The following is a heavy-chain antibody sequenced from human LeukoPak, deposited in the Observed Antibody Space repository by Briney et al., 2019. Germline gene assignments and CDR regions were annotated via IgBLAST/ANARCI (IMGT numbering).Heavy chain of an antibody. V-gene: IGHV3-21*01. J-gene: IGHJ4*02. CDR2: ISSSSSYI. D-gene: IGHD5-12*01. CDR3: ARDQVYSGYHFFDY. CDR1: GFTFSSYS. Sequence: GGSLRLSCAASGFTFSSYSMNWVRQAPGKGLEWVSSISSSSSYIYYADSVKGRFTISRDNAKNSLYLQMNSLRAEDTAVYYCARDQVYSGYHFFDYWGQGTLVTVSS.